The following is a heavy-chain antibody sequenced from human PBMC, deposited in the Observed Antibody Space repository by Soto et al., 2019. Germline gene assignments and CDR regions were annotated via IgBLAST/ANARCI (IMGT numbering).Heavy chain of an antibody. J-gene: IGHJ6*02. CDR1: GGTFSSYA. CDR3: ARAPHPYCWNWNDAPGDYYDYGMDV. V-gene: IGHV1-69*01. CDR2: IIPIFGTA. Sequence: QVQLVQSGAEVKKPGSSVKVSCKASGGTFSSYAISWVRQAPGQELEWRGGIIPIFGTANYAQKIQGRVKITADETNSTAYMELSSLRSEDTAVYYCARAPHPYCWNWNDAPGDYYDYGMDVWGQVPTVTVSS. D-gene: IGHD1-1*01.